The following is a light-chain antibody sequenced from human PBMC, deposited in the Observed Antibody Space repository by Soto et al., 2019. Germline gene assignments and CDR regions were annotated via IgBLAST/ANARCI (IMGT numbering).Light chain of an antibody. CDR1: QGISSY. Sequence: IPLTQSPSSLSASVGDRVTITCRASQGISSYLAWYQQKPGKAPKLLIYAASTLQSGGPSRFSGSGSGTDFTLTISSLQPEDFATYYCQQLNSYALFTFGRGTKVDIK. CDR2: AAS. CDR3: QQLNSYALFT. V-gene: IGKV1-9*01. J-gene: IGKJ3*01.